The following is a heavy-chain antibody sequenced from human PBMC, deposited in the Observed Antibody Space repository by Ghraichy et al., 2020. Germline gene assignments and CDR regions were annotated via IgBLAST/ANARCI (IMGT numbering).Heavy chain of an antibody. V-gene: IGHV4-59*11. CDR1: GGSISTHY. CDR2: IYYGGGS. CDR3: ARDGCSGDGCYSYYFDY. J-gene: IGHJ4*02. D-gene: IGHD2-15*01. Sequence: SETLSLTCDISGGSISTHYWSWIRQPPGKGLEWIGNIYYGGGSNYNRSLRSRVTVSVDTSKKQFSLKLTSVTAADTAVYYCARDGCSGDGCYSYYFDYWGQGTLVSVST.